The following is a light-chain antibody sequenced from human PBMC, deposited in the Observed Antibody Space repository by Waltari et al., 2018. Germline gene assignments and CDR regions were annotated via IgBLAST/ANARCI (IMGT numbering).Light chain of an antibody. J-gene: IGLJ2*01. Sequence: QSVLPQPPSASGTPGQRVTISCSGSSPNIGSNTVTWYQPLPGTAPKLLIYSNNRRPSGVPDRFSGSKSGTSASLAISGLQSEDEADYYCAAWDDSLNGLVFGGGTKLTVL. CDR3: AAWDDSLNGLV. CDR2: SNN. CDR1: SPNIGSNT. V-gene: IGLV1-44*01.